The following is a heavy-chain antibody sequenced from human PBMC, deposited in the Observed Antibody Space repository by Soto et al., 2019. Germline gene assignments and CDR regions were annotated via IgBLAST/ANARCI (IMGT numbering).Heavy chain of an antibody. J-gene: IGHJ5*02. CDR2: INAGNGNT. CDR1: GYTFSSYA. V-gene: IGHV1-3*01. CDR3: ARGVSTVTPNWFDP. D-gene: IGHD4-17*01. Sequence: APVKVSCKASGYTFSSYAMNWVRQAPGQRLEWMGWINAGNGNTKYSQKFQGRVTITRDTSASTAYMELSSLRSEDTAVYYCARGVSTVTPNWFDPWGQGSLVTVS.